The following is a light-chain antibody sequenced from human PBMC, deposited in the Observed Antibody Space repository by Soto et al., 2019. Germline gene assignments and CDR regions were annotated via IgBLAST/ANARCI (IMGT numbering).Light chain of an antibody. CDR1: QSVLSSSNNKNS. Sequence: DIVMTQSPDSLAVSLGERATINCKSSQSVLSSSNNKNSIAWYQQKPGQPPRLLIYWASTRESGVPDRFSGSGSGTDFTLTISSLQAEDVAVYFCQQYNNLPPDTFGQGTKLEIK. J-gene: IGKJ2*01. CDR3: QQYNNLPPDT. V-gene: IGKV4-1*01. CDR2: WAS.